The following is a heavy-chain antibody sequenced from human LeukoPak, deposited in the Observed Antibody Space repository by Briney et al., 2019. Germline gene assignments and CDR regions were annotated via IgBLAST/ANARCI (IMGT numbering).Heavy chain of an antibody. CDR2: ILYDGSNK. J-gene: IGHJ4*02. CDR3: AKDQNTLRNIPAGLAYYFDY. Sequence: GGSLRLSCAASGFTFSSYGMHWVRQAPGKGLEWVAVILYDGSNKYYADSVKGRFTISRDNSKNTLYLQMNSLRAEDTAVYYCAKDQNTLRNIPAGLAYYFDYWGQGTLVTVSS. CDR1: GFTFSSYG. D-gene: IGHD2-2*01. V-gene: IGHV3-30*18.